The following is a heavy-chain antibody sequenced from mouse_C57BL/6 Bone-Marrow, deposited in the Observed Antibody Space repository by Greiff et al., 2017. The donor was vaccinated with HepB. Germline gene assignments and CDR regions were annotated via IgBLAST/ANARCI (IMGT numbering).Heavy chain of an antibody. J-gene: IGHJ4*01. D-gene: IGHD4-1*01. CDR2: IWSGGST. Sequence: ESGPGLVQPSQSLSITCTVSGFSLTSYGVHWVRQSPGKGLEWLGVIWSGGSTDYNAAFMSRLSITKDNSKSQVFFKMNSLQADDTAIYYCAKAFAAGGSMDYWGQGTSVTVSS. V-gene: IGHV2-5*01. CDR1: GFSLTSYG. CDR3: AKAFAAGGSMDY.